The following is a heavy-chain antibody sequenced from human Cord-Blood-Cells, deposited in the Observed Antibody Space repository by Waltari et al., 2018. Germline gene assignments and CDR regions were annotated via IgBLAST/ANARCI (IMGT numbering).Heavy chain of an antibody. J-gene: IGHJ4*02. CDR3: ARDRGVY. Sequence: QVQLVESGGGVVQPGRSLRLSCAASGFTFSSYAMHWVRQAPGKGLGWGAVISYDGSNKYYADSVKGRFTISRDNSKNTLYLQMNSLRAEDTAVYYCARDRGVYWGQGTLVTVSS. D-gene: IGHD3-10*01. V-gene: IGHV3-30-3*01. CDR2: ISYDGSNK. CDR1: GFTFSSYA.